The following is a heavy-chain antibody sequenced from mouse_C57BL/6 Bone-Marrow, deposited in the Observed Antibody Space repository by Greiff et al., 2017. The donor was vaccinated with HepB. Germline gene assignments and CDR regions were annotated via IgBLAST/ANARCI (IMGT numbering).Heavy chain of an antibody. CDR3: ARVYYYGSSYDFDY. V-gene: IGHV1-19*01. Sequence: EVQLQQSGPVLVKPGASVKMSCKASGYTFTDYYMNWVKQSHGKSLEWIGVINPYNGGTSYNQKFKGKATLTVDKSSSTAYMELNSLTSEDSAVYYCARVYYYGSSYDFDYWGQGTTLTVSS. J-gene: IGHJ2*01. CDR1: GYTFTDYY. D-gene: IGHD1-1*01. CDR2: INPYNGGT.